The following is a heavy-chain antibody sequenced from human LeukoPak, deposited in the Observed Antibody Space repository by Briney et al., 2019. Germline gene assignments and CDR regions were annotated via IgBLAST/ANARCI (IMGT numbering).Heavy chain of an antibody. CDR3: AKVGVRDSSSWYRWGDKVDDY. V-gene: IGHV3-23*01. CDR1: GFTFSSYA. Sequence: GGSLRLSCAASGFTFSSYAMSWVRQAPGKGLEWVSAISGGGGSTYYADSVKGRFTISRDNSKNTLYLQMNSLRAEDTAVYYCAKVGVRDSSSWYRWGDKVDDYWGQGTLVTVSS. CDR2: ISGGGGST. D-gene: IGHD6-13*01. J-gene: IGHJ4*02.